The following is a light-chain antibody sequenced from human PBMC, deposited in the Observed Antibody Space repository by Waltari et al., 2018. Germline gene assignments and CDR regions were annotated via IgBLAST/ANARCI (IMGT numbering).Light chain of an antibody. CDR1: KLGDKY. CDR3: QAWDNSIVI. CDR2: EDK. V-gene: IGLV3-1*01. J-gene: IGLJ2*01. Sequence: SYELTQPPSVSVSPGQTASITCSGDKLGDKYASGYQQKPGQSPVLVIYEDKKRPSGIPERFSGSKSGNTATLTISGTQAMNEADYYCQAWDNSIVIFGGGTKLTVL.